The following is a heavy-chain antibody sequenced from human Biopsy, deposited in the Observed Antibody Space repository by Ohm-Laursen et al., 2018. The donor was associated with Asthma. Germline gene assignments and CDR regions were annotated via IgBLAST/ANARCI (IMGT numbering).Heavy chain of an antibody. J-gene: IGHJ5*02. CDR3: ARDLSFYDSSGYYRRWFDP. D-gene: IGHD3-22*01. CDR2: IYYSGST. CDR1: GGSISSGDYY. V-gene: IGHV4-30-4*01. Sequence: SQTLSLTCTVSGGSISSGDYYWSWIRQPPEKGLEWIGYIYYSGSTYYNPSLKSRVTISVDTSKNQFSLKLSSVTAADTAVYYCARDLSFYDSSGYYRRWFDPWGQGTLVTVPS.